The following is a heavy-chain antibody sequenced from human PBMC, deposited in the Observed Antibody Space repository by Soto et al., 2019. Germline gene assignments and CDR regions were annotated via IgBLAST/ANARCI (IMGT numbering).Heavy chain of an antibody. Sequence: GGSLRLSCAASGFTFSSYSMNWVRQAPGKGLEWVSYISSSSSTIYYADSVKGRFTISRDNAKNSLYLQMNSLRDEDTAVYYCARDKGITMIVVALDAFDIWGQGTMVTVSS. J-gene: IGHJ3*02. CDR1: GFTFSSYS. CDR3: ARDKGITMIVVALDAFDI. D-gene: IGHD3-22*01. V-gene: IGHV3-48*02. CDR2: ISSSSSTI.